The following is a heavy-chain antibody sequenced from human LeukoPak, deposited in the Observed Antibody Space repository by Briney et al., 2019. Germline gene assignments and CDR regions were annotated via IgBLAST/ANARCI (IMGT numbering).Heavy chain of an antibody. J-gene: IGHJ3*02. CDR2: INPNSGGT. CDR1: GYTFTGYY. D-gene: IGHD1-20*01. V-gene: IGHV1-2*02. Sequence: ASVKVSCXASGYTFTGYYMHWVRQAPGRGLEWMGWINPNSGGTNYAQKFQGRVTMTRDTSISTAYMELSRLRSDDTAVYYCAPYLEPHDAFDIWGQGTMVTVSS. CDR3: APYLEPHDAFDI.